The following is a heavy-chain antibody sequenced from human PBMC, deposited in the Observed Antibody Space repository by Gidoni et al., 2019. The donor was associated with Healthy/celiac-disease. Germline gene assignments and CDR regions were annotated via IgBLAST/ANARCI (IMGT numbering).Heavy chain of an antibody. CDR1: GGSISSGGYY. J-gene: IGHJ3*02. CDR2: IYYSGST. CDR3: ARVGEGCSGGSCYDDAFDI. Sequence: QVQLQESGPGLVKPSQTLSLPCTVPGGSISSGGYYWSWIRQHPGKGLEWIGYIYYSGSTYYNPSLKIRVTISVDTSKNQFSLKLSSVTAADTAVYYCARVGEGCSGGSCYDDAFDIWGQGTMVTVSS. V-gene: IGHV4-31*03. D-gene: IGHD2-15*01.